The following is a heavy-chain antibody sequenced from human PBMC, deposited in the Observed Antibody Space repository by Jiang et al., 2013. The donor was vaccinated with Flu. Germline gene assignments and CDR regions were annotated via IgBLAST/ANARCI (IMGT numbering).Heavy chain of an antibody. D-gene: IGHD4-17*01. Sequence: GSGLVKPSETLSLTCTVSGGSISSSSYYWGWICQPPGKGLEWIGSIYYSGSTYYNPSRKSRVIISVDTSKNQFSLKVSSVTAADTAVYYCARQLNYGDRVLDLWGLAPWSLSPQ. CDR1: GGSISSSSYY. CDR3: ARQLNYGDRVLDL. J-gene: IGHJ2*01. V-gene: IGHV4-39*01. CDR2: IYYSGST.